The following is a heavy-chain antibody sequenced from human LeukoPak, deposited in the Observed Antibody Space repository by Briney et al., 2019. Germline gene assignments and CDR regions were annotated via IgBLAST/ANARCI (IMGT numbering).Heavy chain of an antibody. CDR3: AKDNRDYYIDY. Sequence: GGSLRLSCAASGFTFNNFGMHWVRQAPGKGLEWLTFIQYNGNNKYYADSVKGRFTISRDNSKNTLYLQMNSLRAEDTAVYYCAKDNRDYYIDYWGQGTLVTVSS. CDR1: GFTFNNFG. CDR2: IQYNGNNK. J-gene: IGHJ4*02. D-gene: IGHD3-10*01. V-gene: IGHV3-30*02.